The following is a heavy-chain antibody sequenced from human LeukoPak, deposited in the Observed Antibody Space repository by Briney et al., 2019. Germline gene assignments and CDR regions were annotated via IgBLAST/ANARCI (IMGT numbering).Heavy chain of an antibody. CDR3: ARGYYDSSGYYDY. D-gene: IGHD3-22*01. CDR2: IKQDGSEK. CDR1: GFTFSSYW. J-gene: IGHJ4*02. V-gene: IGHV3-7*01. Sequence: GGSLRLSCAASGFTFSSYWMSWVRQAPGKGLEWVANIKQDGSEKYYADSVKGRFTISRDNSKNTLYLQMNSLRAEDTAVYYCARGYYDSSGYYDYWGQGTLVTVSS.